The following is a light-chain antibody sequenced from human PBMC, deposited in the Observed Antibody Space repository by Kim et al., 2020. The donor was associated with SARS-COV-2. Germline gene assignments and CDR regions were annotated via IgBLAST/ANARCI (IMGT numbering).Light chain of an antibody. V-gene: IGKV1-5*03. CDR1: QSISNW. J-gene: IGKJ1*01. CDR2: KAS. Sequence: LSASVGDRVTITCRTSQSISNWLAWYQQKPGKAPKLLIYKASNLESVVPSRFSGSGSGTEFTLTISSLQPDDFATYYCQQYSSYSFGQGTKVDIK. CDR3: QQYSSYS.